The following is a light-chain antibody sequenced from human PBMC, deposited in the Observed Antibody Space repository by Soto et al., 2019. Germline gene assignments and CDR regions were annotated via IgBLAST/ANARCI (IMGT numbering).Light chain of an antibody. CDR2: EVT. Sequence: QSALTQPASVSGSPGQSITISCTGTTGDVGSYNLVSWYQQHPGKAPKLMIYEVTKRPSGVSNRFSGSKSGNTASLTISGLQAEDEADYYCCSFAGSTTLYVFGTGTQLTVL. CDR1: TGDVGSYNL. CDR3: CSFAGSTTLYV. J-gene: IGLJ1*01. V-gene: IGLV2-23*02.